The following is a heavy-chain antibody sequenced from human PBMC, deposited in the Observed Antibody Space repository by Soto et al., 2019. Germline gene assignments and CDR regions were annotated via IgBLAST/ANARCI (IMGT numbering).Heavy chain of an antibody. CDR2: ISAHNGNT. J-gene: IGHJ4*02. CDR1: GYTFTSYG. V-gene: IGHV1-18*01. Sequence: QVHLVQSGAEVKKPGASVKVSCKCSGYTFTSYGITWVRQAPGQGLEWMGWISAHNGNTDYAQKFQGRVTVTRDTSTSTAYMELRILRSDDTAVYYCARGRYGDYWGQGALVTVSS. CDR3: ARGRYGDY. D-gene: IGHD1-1*01.